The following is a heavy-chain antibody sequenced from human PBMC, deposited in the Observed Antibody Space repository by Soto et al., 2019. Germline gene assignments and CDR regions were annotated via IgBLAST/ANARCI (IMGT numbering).Heavy chain of an antibody. CDR1: GFTFSTYG. Sequence: QVQLVESGGGVVQPGASLTLSCMTSGFTFSTYGMHWVRQAPGKGLEWVAVISYGGHNKYYADSVKGRFTISRDNSKDTLFLQMNRLTPADTAMYYFAKDLDYIYRAWGQGTLVTVAS. CDR2: ISYGGHNK. D-gene: IGHD4-4*01. V-gene: IGHV3-30*18. J-gene: IGHJ5*02. CDR3: AKDLDYIYRA.